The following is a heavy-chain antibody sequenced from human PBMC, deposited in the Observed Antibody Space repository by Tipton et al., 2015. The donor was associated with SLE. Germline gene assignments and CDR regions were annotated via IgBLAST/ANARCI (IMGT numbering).Heavy chain of an antibody. CDR3: AKSAAPDY. J-gene: IGHJ4*02. Sequence: SLRLSCAASGFTFEDYGMSWVRQGPGKGLEWVSGINWNGGRTGYSDSVKGRFTISRDNAKNSLYLQMNSLRAEDTAVYYCAKSAAPDYWGQGTLVTVSS. V-gene: IGHV3-20*04. CDR1: GFTFEDYG. CDR2: INWNGGRT. D-gene: IGHD6-13*01.